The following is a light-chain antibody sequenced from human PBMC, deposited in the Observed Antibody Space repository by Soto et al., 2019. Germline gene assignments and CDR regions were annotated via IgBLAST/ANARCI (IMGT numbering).Light chain of an antibody. J-gene: IGKJ4*01. V-gene: IGKV3-11*01. CDR1: QSVSSY. CDR3: QQRSNGGT. Sequence: EIVLTQSPATLSLSPGERATLSCRASQSVSSYLAWYQQKLGQAPRLLIYDASNRATGIPARFSGSGSGTDFTLTISSLESEDFAVYYCQQRSNGGTFGGGTKVDI. CDR2: DAS.